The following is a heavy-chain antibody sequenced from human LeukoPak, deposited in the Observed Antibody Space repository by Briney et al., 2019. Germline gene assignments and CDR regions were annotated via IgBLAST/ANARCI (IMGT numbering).Heavy chain of an antibody. CDR1: GGTFSSYA. Sequence: SVKVSCKASGGTFSSYAISWVRQAPGQGLEWMGGIIPIFGTANYAQKFQGRVTITADESTSTAYMELSSLRSEDTAVYYCARASHSSGWYGVDSRFDPWGQGTLVTVSS. J-gene: IGHJ5*02. CDR3: ARASHSSGWYGVDSRFDP. CDR2: IIPIFGTA. V-gene: IGHV1-69*13. D-gene: IGHD6-19*01.